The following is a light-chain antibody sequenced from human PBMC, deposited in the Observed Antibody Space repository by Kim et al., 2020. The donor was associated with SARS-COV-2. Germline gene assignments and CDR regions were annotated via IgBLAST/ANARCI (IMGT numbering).Light chain of an antibody. V-gene: IGKV1-5*03. J-gene: IGKJ2*01. Sequence: PLCASVGDRVSITCRASQSINYWLAWYQQKPGKAPKLLIYHASILESGVPSRFSGSGSGTEFTLTISSLQPDDFATYYCQQYNSHFGQGTKVDIK. CDR3: QQYNSH. CDR1: QSINYW. CDR2: HAS.